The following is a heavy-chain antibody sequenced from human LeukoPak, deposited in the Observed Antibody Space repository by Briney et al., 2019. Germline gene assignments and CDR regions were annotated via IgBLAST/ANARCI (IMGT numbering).Heavy chain of an antibody. CDR2: IKQDGSEK. Sequence: PGGSLRLSCAASGFTFSNYWLTWVRQAPGQGLEWVANIKQDGSEKHYVDSVKGRFTISGDKAKNSLYLQMNSLRVEDTAVYYCARDYKYAFDNWGQGTLVTVSS. D-gene: IGHD5-24*01. CDR3: ARDYKYAFDN. CDR1: GFTFSNYW. J-gene: IGHJ4*02. V-gene: IGHV3-7*01.